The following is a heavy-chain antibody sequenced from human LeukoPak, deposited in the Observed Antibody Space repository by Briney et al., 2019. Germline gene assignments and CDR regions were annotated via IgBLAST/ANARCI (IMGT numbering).Heavy chain of an antibody. J-gene: IGHJ4*02. CDR2: MNPNSGNT. Sequence: GASVKVSCKASGYTFTSYDINWVRQATGQGLEWMGWMNPNSGNTGYAQKFQGRVTITRNTSISTAYMELSGLRSEDTAVYYCARDLGYHLIDYWGQGTLVTVSS. V-gene: IGHV1-8*03. D-gene: IGHD3-16*01. CDR3: ARDLGYHLIDY. CDR1: GYTFTSYD.